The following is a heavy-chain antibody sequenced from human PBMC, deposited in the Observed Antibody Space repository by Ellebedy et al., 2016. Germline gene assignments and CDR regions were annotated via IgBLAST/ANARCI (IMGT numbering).Heavy chain of an antibody. D-gene: IGHD3-10*01. CDR1: GFTFSSYG. CDR2: ISYDGSNK. Sequence: GESLKISXAASGFTFSSYGMHWVRQAPGKGLEWVAVISYDGSNKYYADSVKGRFTISRDNSKNTLYLQMNSLRAEDTAVYYCARDPRRGYYGSGSYLADAFDIWGQGTMVTVSS. V-gene: IGHV3-30*03. J-gene: IGHJ3*02. CDR3: ARDPRRGYYGSGSYLADAFDI.